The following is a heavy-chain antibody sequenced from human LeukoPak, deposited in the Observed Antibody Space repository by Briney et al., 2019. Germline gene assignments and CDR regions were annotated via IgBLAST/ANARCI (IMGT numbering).Heavy chain of an antibody. V-gene: IGHV3-48*03. D-gene: IGHD1-26*01. J-gene: IGHJ3*02. CDR1: GFTFSSYE. Sequence: GGSLRLSCAASGFTFSSYEMNWVRQAPGKGLEWVSYISSSGSTIYYADSVKGRFTISRDNAKNSLYLHMNSLRAEDTALYYCARLVPPGATTGFAAFDIWGQGTMVTVSS. CDR3: ARLVPPGATTGFAAFDI. CDR2: ISSSGSTI.